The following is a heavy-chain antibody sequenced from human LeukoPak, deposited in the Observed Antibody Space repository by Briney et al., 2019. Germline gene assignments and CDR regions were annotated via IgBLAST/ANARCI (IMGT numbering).Heavy chain of an antibody. D-gene: IGHD1-14*01. V-gene: IGHV3-33*01. J-gene: IGHJ4*02. CDR1: GFTFSSYG. CDR3: ARDVNNQFDY. Sequence: GGSLRLSCAASGFTFSSYGMHWVRQAPSKGLEWVAVIWYDGRNKYYADSVKGRFTISRDKSTDTLYLQMNSLRAEDTAVYYCARDVNNQFDYWGQGTLVTVSS. CDR2: IWYDGRNK.